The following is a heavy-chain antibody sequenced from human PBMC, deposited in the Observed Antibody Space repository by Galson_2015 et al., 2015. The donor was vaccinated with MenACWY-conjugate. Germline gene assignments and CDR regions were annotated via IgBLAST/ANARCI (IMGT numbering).Heavy chain of an antibody. V-gene: IGHV3-48*02. CDR3: ATDPDGDLDFDY. J-gene: IGHJ4*02. D-gene: IGHD4-17*01. CDR1: GLTFSHYG. Sequence: SLRLSCAVSGLTFSHYGVTWVRQAPGKGLDWVSHINSDSSNLLYAVSAKGRFTVSRDNAKKSVYLHMNSLREDDTAMYYCATDPDGDLDFDYWGQGTLVTVSS. CDR2: INSDSSNL.